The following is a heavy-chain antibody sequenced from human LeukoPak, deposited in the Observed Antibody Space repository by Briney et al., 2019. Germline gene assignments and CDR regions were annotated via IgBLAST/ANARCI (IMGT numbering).Heavy chain of an antibody. CDR2: INHSGST. CDR1: GGSFSGYY. CDR3: ARGRRRTAMAPYFGY. D-gene: IGHD5-18*01. J-gene: IGHJ4*02. Sequence: SETLSLTCAVYGGSFSGYYWSWIRQPPGKGLEWIGEINHSGSTNYNPSLKSRVTISVDTSKNQFSLKLSSVTAADTAVYYCARGRRRTAMAPYFGYWGQGTLVTVSS. V-gene: IGHV4-34*01.